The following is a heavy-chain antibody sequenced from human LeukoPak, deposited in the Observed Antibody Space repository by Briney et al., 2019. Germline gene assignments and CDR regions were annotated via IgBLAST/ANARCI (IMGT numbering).Heavy chain of an antibody. CDR1: GGFISTTSH. D-gene: IGHD4-17*01. Sequence: PSETLSLTCTVSGGFISTTSHWGWIRQPPGKRLEWIGGIHYSGSTYYNPSLESRVTISVDTSKNQVSLRLRSVAAADTAVYYCAKLTGDYTAFDVWGRGTMVTVSS. V-gene: IGHV4-39*07. CDR2: IHYSGST. J-gene: IGHJ3*01. CDR3: AKLTGDYTAFDV.